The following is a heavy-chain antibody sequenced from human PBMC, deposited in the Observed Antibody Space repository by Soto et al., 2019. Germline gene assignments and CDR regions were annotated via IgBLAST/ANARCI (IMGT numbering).Heavy chain of an antibody. V-gene: IGHV4-59*01. CDR2: IYYSGST. CDR1: GGSISSYN. D-gene: IGHD1-26*01. J-gene: IGHJ4*02. Sequence: QVQLQESGPGLVKPSETLSLTCTVSGGSISSYNWSWIRQPPGKGLEWIGYIYYSGSTNYNPSLKSRVTISVDRSKNQFSLKLSSVTAADTAVYYCARRYGGKFDYGGQGTLVTVSS. CDR3: ARRYGGKFDY.